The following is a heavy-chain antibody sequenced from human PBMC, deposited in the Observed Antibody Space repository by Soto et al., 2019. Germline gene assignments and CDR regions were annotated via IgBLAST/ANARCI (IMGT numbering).Heavy chain of an antibody. CDR1: GGSISSGGYY. V-gene: IGHV4-31*03. CDR3: ARSVHLGELYRFDP. J-gene: IGHJ5*02. D-gene: IGHD3-16*01. Sequence: SETLSLTCTVSGGSISSGGYYWSWIRQHPGKGLEWIGYIYYSGSTYYNPSLKSRVTISVDTSKNQFSLKLSSVTAADTAVYYCARSVHLGELYRFDPWGQGTLVTVSS. CDR2: IYYSGST.